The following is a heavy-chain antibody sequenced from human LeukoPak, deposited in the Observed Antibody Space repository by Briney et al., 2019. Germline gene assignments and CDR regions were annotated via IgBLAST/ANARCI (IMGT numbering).Heavy chain of an antibody. D-gene: IGHD3-10*01. V-gene: IGHV4-4*07. Sequence: SETVSLTCTVSGGSISSYYWSWIRQTAGKGLEWIGRMYSTGSTNYNPSLKSRVTMSVDTSKNHFSLKLSSVTAADTAVYYCASSPTYYYGSGSYEYWGQGTLVTVSS. CDR3: ASSPTYYYGSGSYEY. J-gene: IGHJ4*02. CDR1: GGSISSYY. CDR2: MYSTGST.